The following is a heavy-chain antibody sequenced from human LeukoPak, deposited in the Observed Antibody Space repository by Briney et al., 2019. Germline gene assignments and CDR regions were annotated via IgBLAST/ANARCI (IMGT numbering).Heavy chain of an antibody. CDR3: ARGDLTGATAYYYYYMDV. D-gene: IGHD1-26*01. V-gene: IGHV1-69*05. Sequence: SSVKVSCKASGGTFSSYAISWVRQAPGQGLEWMGGIIPIFGTANYAQKFQGRATITTDESTSTAYMELSSLRSEDTAVYYCARGDLTGATAYYYYYMDVWGKGTTVTVSS. CDR1: GGTFSSYA. J-gene: IGHJ6*03. CDR2: IIPIFGTA.